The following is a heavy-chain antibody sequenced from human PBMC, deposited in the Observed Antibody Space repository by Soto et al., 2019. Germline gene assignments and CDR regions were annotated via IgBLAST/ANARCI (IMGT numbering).Heavy chain of an antibody. J-gene: IGHJ4*02. V-gene: IGHV1-69*12. CDR3: VRVVAIPGYPDN. CDR2: IVPIVDTS. CDR1: GGTFSSYA. Sequence: QVQLVQSGAEVRQPASSVKVSCKTSGGTFSSYAISWVRQAPGQGLEWMGGIVPIVDTSTYAQKFQGRVKITADESTSTVYMELSSLRSDDTAVYYCVRVVAIPGYPDNWGQGTLVPVSS. D-gene: IGHD5-12*01.